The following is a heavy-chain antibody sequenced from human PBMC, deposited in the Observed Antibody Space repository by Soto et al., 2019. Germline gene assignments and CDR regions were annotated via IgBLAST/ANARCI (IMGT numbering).Heavy chain of an antibody. CDR3: ARGGYDS. CDR2: VYYSGST. V-gene: IGHV4-39*01. D-gene: IGHD1-26*01. Sequence: QLQLQESGPGLVKPSETLSLTCTVSGGSISSSSYYWGWIRQPPGKGLECIGTVYYSGSTYYNPSVKSRVPISVDTSKNQFSLRLSSVTAADTAVYYCARGGYDSWGQGTLVTVSS. J-gene: IGHJ4*02. CDR1: GGSISSSSYY.